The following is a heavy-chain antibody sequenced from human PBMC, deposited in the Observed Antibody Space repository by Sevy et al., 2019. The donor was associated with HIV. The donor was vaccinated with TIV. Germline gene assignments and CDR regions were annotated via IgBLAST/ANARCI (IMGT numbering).Heavy chain of an antibody. CDR2: IYTSGST. V-gene: IGHV4-61*02. J-gene: IGHJ2*01. CDR3: AREWWSAPSYRYFDL. Sequence: SETLSLTCAVSGGSISSGGYYWSWIRQPAGKGLEWIGRIYTSGSTNYNPSLKSRVTMSLDTSKNQFSLKLSSVTAADTAVYYCAREWWSAPSYRYFDLWGRGTLVTVSS. CDR1: GGSISSGGYY. D-gene: IGHD2-15*01.